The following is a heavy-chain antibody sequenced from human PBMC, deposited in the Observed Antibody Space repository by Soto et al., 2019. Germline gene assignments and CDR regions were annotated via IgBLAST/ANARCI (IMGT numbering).Heavy chain of an antibody. D-gene: IGHD2-15*01. Sequence: GESLKISCHASESTFTNYWINWVRQVPGKGLEWMGRIDPDDSQTNYSPSVRGHVTISVDKSVNTVYLQWDSRKASDTAIYYCAPRMILVEWGQGTLVTVSS. CDR2: IDPDDSQT. J-gene: IGHJ4*02. CDR1: ESTFTNYW. CDR3: APRMILVE. V-gene: IGHV5-10-1*01.